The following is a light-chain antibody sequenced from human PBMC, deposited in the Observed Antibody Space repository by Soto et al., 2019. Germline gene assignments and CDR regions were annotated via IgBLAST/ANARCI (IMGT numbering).Light chain of an antibody. V-gene: IGKV1-5*01. Sequence: DIQMTQSPSTLSASVGDRVTITCRASQTVNAWLAWYQHKPGKAPKPLIYDASILESGVPARFSGSGSGTEFILTISSLQPDDVGTYYCQQYNTHSGTFGQGTK. J-gene: IGKJ1*01. CDR2: DAS. CDR3: QQYNTHSGT. CDR1: QTVNAW.